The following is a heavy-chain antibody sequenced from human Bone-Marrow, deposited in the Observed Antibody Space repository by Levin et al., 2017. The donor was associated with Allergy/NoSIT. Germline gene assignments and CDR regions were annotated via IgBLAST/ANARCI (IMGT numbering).Heavy chain of an antibody. V-gene: IGHV5-51*01. D-gene: IGHD2-15*01. CDR3: ARHGGICTGGSCYERNYYYEMDV. CDR1: GYTFSNYW. J-gene: IGHJ6*02. CDR2: LFPGDSES. Sequence: KVSCKGSGYTFSNYWIAWVRQTPGKGLAWMGSLFPGDSESKENPSFQGQVTISADTSITTAYLHWGSLKASDTAIHYCARHGGICTGGSCYERNYYYEMDVGGQGTTFSVAS.